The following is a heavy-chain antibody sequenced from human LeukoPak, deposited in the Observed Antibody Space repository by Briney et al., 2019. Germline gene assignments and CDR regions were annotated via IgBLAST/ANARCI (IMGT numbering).Heavy chain of an antibody. CDR1: GGTFSSYA. CDR2: IIPIFGTA. CDR3: ARASSATFHFDY. V-gene: IGHV1-69*05. J-gene: IGHJ4*02. D-gene: IGHD2-15*01. Sequence: SVKVSCKASGGTFSSYAISWVRQAPGQGLEWMGGIIPIFGTANYAQKFQGRVTITTDESTSTAYMELSSLRSDDTAVYYCARASSATFHFDYWGQGTLATVSS.